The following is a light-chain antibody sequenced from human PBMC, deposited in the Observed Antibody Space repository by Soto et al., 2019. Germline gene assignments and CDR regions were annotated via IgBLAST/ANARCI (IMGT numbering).Light chain of an antibody. J-gene: IGLJ3*02. Sequence: QLVLTESSYASASLGASVKLTCTLRSGHSSYTIAWHQQQPEKGPRYLMPLNSDGSHSKGDAIPDRFSGSSAGAERYLSISSVQYEVEADYYLQTWGNVIEVFGGGTNLTVL. CDR1: SGHSSYT. V-gene: IGLV4-69*01. CDR2: LNSDGSH. CDR3: QTWGNVIEV.